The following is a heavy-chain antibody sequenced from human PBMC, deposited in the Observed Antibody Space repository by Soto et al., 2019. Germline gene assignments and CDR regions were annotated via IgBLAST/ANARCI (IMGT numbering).Heavy chain of an antibody. CDR2: ISTSGTTT. Sequence: GGSRRLSCAASGFTFSDYYMTWLRQAPGKGLEWVSYISTSGTTTYYAESVKGRFTIARDNAQNSLYLQMNSLRAEDTAVYYCSRGAFGPYYHYYVEDGGKGTTVAVSS. D-gene: IGHD3-3*02. CDR3: SRGAFGPYYHYYVED. J-gene: IGHJ6*03. CDR1: GFTFSDYY. V-gene: IGHV3-11*01.